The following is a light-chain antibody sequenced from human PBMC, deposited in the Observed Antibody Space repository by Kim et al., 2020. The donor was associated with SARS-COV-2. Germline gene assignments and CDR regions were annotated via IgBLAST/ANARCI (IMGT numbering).Light chain of an antibody. J-gene: IGKJ2*01. Sequence: ASLGHRLIITCRASQSITNYLNWYQQRPGKAPKLLIYGASNLQSGVPSRFSGGGSGTEFTLTISSLQAEDFATYYCQQSFSSPPYTFGQGTKLEI. CDR2: GAS. CDR3: QQSFSSPPYT. CDR1: QSITNY. V-gene: IGKV1-39*01.